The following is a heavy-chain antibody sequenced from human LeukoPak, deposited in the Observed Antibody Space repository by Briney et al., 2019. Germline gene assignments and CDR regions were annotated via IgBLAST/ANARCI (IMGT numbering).Heavy chain of an antibody. CDR1: GFTFDDYG. J-gene: IGHJ4*02. D-gene: IGHD1-7*01. V-gene: IGHV3-20*04. CDR2: INWNGGST. Sequence: PGGSLRLSCAASGFTFDDYGMSWVRQAPGKGLEWVSGINWNGGSTGYADSVKGRFTISRDNAKNSLYLQMNSLRAEDTALYYCARDTWNYRGRRGGLDYWGQGTLVTVSS. CDR3: ARDTWNYRGRRGGLDY.